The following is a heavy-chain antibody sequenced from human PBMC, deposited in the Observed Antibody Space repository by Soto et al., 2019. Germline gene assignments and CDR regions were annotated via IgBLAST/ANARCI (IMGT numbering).Heavy chain of an antibody. V-gene: IGHV1-69*01. CDR3: ARSQGSSTSLEIYYYYYYGMDV. CDR2: IIPISGTA. J-gene: IGHJ6*02. CDR1: GGTFSSYA. D-gene: IGHD2-2*01. Sequence: QVQLVQSGAEVKKPGSSVKVSCKASGGTFSSYAISWVRQAPGQGLEWMGGIIPISGTANYAQKFQGRVMITADESTSTAYMELSSLRSEDTAVYYCARSQGSSTSLEIYYYYYYGMDVWGQGTKVTVSS.